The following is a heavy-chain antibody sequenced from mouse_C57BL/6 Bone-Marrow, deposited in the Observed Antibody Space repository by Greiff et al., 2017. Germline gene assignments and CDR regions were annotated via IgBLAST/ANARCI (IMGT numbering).Heavy chain of an antibody. CDR1: GIDFSRYW. CDR2: INPDSSTI. J-gene: IGHJ3*01. D-gene: IGHD1-1*01. Sequence: EVKLEESGGGLVQPGGSLKLSCAASGIDFSRYWMSWVRRAPGKGLEWIGEINPDSSTINYAPSLKDKFIISRDNAKNTLYLQMSKVRSEDPALYYCASPYYGGSWFAYWGQGTLVTVSA. CDR3: ASPYYGGSWFAY. V-gene: IGHV4-1*01.